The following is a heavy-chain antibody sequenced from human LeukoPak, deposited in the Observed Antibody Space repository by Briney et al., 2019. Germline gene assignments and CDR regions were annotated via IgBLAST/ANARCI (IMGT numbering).Heavy chain of an antibody. J-gene: IGHJ4*01. D-gene: IGHD6-13*01. Sequence: SETLSLTCTVSGGSISSSSYYWGWIRQPPGKGLEWIGSIYYSGSTYYNPSLKSRVTISVDTSKNQFSLKLSSVTAADTAVYYCARHGPGFSTNPLDYWGXGXLVTVSS. CDR1: GGSISSSSYY. CDR2: IYYSGST. V-gene: IGHV4-39*01. CDR3: ARHGPGFSTNPLDY.